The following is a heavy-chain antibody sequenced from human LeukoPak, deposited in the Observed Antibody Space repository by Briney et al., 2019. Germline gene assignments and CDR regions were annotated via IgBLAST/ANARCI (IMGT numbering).Heavy chain of an antibody. CDR1: GGSISSYY. CDR2: IYYSGST. CDR3: ARTTEGGYTYDYFYYYYMDV. V-gene: IGHV4-59*01. J-gene: IGHJ6*03. D-gene: IGHD5-18*01. Sequence: SETLSLTCTVSGGSISSYYWSWIRQPPGKGLEWIGYIYYSGSTNYNPSLKSRVTISVDTSKNQFSLKLNSVTAADTAVYFCARTTEGGYTYDYFYYYYMDVWGKGTAVTISS.